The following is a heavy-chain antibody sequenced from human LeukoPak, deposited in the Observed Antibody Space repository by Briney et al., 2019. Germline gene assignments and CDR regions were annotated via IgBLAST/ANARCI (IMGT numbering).Heavy chain of an antibody. CDR2: ISWDGGST. Sequence: GGSLRLSCAASGFTFDAYAMHWVRQAPGKGLEWVSLISWDGGSTYYADSVKGRFTISRDNSKNSLYLQMNSLRTEDTALYYCAKDMGYSSSWYFDYWGQGTLVTVSS. V-gene: IGHV3-43*01. CDR3: AKDMGYSSSWYFDY. CDR1: GFTFDAYA. J-gene: IGHJ4*02. D-gene: IGHD6-13*01.